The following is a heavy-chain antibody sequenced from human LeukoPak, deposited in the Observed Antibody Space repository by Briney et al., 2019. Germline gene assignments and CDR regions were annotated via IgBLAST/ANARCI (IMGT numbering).Heavy chain of an antibody. CDR3: ARWGGTRQYYFDY. J-gene: IGHJ4*02. D-gene: IGHD1-1*01. CDR2: TRFDGSIK. Sequence: GRSLRLSCAVSGFIFSDYGFHWVRQAPGKGLEWVAVTRFDGSIKQYADSVKGRFTISRDDSENTLYLQMNFLKSEDTAVYYCARWGGTRQYYFDYWGQGTLVTVSS. CDR1: GFIFSDYG. V-gene: IGHV3-33*01.